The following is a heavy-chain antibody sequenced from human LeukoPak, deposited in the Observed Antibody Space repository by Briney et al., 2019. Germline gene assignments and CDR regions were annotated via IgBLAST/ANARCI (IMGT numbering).Heavy chain of an antibody. Sequence: ASVKVSCKASGYIFTSYAMHWVRPAPGQRLEWMGWINASNGNTKYSQEFQGRVTITRDTSASTAYMELSSLRSEDMAVYYCAREGSMVRGVGIFGFDYWGQGTLVTVSS. CDR1: GYIFTSYA. D-gene: IGHD3-10*01. CDR3: AREGSMVRGVGIFGFDY. J-gene: IGHJ4*02. CDR2: INASNGNT. V-gene: IGHV1-3*03.